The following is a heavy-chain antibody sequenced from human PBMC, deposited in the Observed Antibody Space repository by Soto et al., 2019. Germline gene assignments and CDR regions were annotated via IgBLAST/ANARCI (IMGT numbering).Heavy chain of an antibody. CDR3: ARLGPLYYYDSSGYYYGEDY. CDR2: IYPGDSKT. CDR1: GFSFTTYW. V-gene: IGHV5-51*01. J-gene: IGHJ4*02. D-gene: IGHD3-22*01. Sequence: PGESLKISCKGSGFSFTTYWIAWVRQMPGKGLEWMGIIYPGDSKTTYSPSFQGQVTISADKSISTAYLQWSSLKASDTAMYYCARLGPLYYYDSSGYYYGEDYWGQGTLVTVSS.